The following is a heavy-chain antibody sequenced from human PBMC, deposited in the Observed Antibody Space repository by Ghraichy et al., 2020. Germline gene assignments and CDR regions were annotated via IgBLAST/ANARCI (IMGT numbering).Heavy chain of an antibody. V-gene: IGHV1-2*02. Sequence: ASVKVSCKASGYTFTGYYMHWVRQAPGQGLEWMGWINPNSGGTNYAQKFQGRVTMTRDTSISTAYMELSRLRSDDTAVYYCARGKRYCSGGSCYSRNWFDPWGQGTLVTVSS. CDR1: GYTFTGYY. D-gene: IGHD2-15*01. CDR2: INPNSGGT. CDR3: ARGKRYCSGGSCYSRNWFDP. J-gene: IGHJ5*02.